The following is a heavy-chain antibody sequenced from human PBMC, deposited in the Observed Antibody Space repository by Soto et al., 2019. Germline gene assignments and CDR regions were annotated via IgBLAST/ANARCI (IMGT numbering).Heavy chain of an antibody. CDR2: IYYSGST. CDR3: GRELAGHSFGCFDP. D-gene: IGHD3-3*02. Sequence: PSETLSLTCTVSGGSISSYYWSWIRQPPGKGLEWIVYIYYSGSTNYNPSLKSRVTISVDTSKNQFSLKLSSVTAADTAVYYCGRELAGHSFGCFDPWGQGTLVTVSS. CDR1: GGSISSYY. J-gene: IGHJ5*02. V-gene: IGHV4-59*01.